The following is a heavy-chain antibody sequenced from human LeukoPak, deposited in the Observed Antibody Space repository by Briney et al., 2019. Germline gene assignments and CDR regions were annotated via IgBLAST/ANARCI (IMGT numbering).Heavy chain of an antibody. CDR3: ARGVRGYCSSTSCYYFY. Sequence: ASVKISCKASGYIFTSYYMHWLRQAPGQGLEWVGLINPTGGSTTYAQNFQGRVTMTRDTSTTTVYMEVSSLRSEDTAVYYCARGVRGYCSSTSCYYFYWGQGTLVTVSS. CDR1: GYIFTSYY. J-gene: IGHJ4*02. D-gene: IGHD2-2*01. CDR2: INPTGGST. V-gene: IGHV1-46*01.